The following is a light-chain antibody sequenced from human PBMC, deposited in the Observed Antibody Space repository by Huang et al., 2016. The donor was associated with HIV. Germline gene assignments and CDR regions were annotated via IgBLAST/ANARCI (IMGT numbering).Light chain of an antibody. CDR2: GAS. J-gene: IGKJ2*01. V-gene: IGKV1-NL1*01. CDR1: QGIYNS. CDR3: QQYYYTPCT. Sequence: DIQMTQSPSSLAASVGERVTITCRASQGIYNSLDWYQQKPGKAPKLLLYGASRLESGVPSRFSGSGSGTDYTRTINSLQPEDFATYYCQQYYYTPCTFGQGTDLEIK.